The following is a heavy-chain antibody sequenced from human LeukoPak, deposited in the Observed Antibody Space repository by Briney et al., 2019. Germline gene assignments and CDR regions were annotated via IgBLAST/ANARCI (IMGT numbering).Heavy chain of an antibody. Sequence: PGGSLRLSCTASGFTFSSYVLHWVRQAPGEGLQWVAVISYDGSNQYYADSVKGRFTISRDNSKNTLYLQMNSLRAEDTAVYYCARDPPYYYDSSGLDYWGQGTLVTVSS. CDR1: GFTFSSYV. CDR3: ARDPPYYYDSSGLDY. J-gene: IGHJ4*02. D-gene: IGHD3-22*01. CDR2: ISYDGSNQ. V-gene: IGHV3-30*07.